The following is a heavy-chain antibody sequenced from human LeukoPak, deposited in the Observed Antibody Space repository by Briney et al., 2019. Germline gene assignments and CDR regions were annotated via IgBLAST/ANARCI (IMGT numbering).Heavy chain of an antibody. CDR2: IYHSGST. CDR3: TGNGYYSLEY. D-gene: IGHD3-3*01. CDR1: GGSISSTNW. J-gene: IGHJ4*02. V-gene: IGHV4-4*02. Sequence: SETLSLTCAVSGGSISSTNWWSWVRQPPGKGLEWIGEIYHSGSTNYNPSLKSRVIISVDKSKNQFSLKLSSVTAADTAVYYCTGNGYYSLEYWGQGTLVTVSS.